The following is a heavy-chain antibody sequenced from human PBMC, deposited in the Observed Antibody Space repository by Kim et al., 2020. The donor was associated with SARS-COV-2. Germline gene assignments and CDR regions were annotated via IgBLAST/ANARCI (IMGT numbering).Heavy chain of an antibody. CDR3: AKDAGYGDSKTYGMDV. CDR1: GFSFDDYA. Sequence: GGSLRLSCAASGFSFDDYAMLWVRQAPGKGLEWVSGISWSSGSIDYADSVKGRFTISRDNAKNSLYLQMNSLRPEDTALYFCAKDAGYGDSKTYGMDVWGQGTTVTVSS. J-gene: IGHJ6*02. V-gene: IGHV3-9*01. D-gene: IGHD4-17*01. CDR2: ISWSSGSI.